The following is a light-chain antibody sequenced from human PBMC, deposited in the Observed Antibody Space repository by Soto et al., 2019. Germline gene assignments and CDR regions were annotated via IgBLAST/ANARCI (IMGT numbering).Light chain of an antibody. CDR3: SSFTSSITLV. CDR1: SSDVGGYDY. CDR2: DVS. V-gene: IGLV2-14*03. J-gene: IGLJ2*01. Sequence: QSVLTQPASVSGSRGQSITISCTGTSSDVGGYDYVSWYQQHPGKAPKLMIYDVSNRPSGVSNRFSGSKSGNTASLTISGLQAEDEADYYCSSFTSSITLVFGGGTKVTVL.